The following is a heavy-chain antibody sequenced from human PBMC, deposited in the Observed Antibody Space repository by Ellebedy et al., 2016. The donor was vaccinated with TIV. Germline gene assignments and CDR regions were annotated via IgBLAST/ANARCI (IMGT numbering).Heavy chain of an antibody. CDR2: INSDGSCT. V-gene: IGHV3-74*01. J-gene: IGHJ4*02. CDR3: ARTLGGFKRGLHTPDY. D-gene: IGHD5-24*01. Sequence: GESLKISCAASGFTFSSYWMHWVRQAPGKGLVWVSRINSDGSCTSYADSVKGRFTISRDNAKNTLYLQMNSLRAEDTAVYYCARTLGGFKRGLHTPDYWGQGTLVTVSS. CDR1: GFTFSSYW.